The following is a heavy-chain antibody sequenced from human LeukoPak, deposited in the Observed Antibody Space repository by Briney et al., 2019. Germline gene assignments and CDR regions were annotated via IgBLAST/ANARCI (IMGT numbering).Heavy chain of an antibody. D-gene: IGHD3-22*01. CDR2: IADGGETT. CDR3: AGKAARTCGYDY. CDR1: GFTFNNYG. V-gene: IGHV3-23*01. J-gene: IGHJ4*02. Sequence: AVSLRLSCAGSGFTFNNYGMRWVRPAPGMGLVWVSAIADGGETTYYADSVKGRFTISRDYSKNTLYLQMNSGRDDDTAVYYCAGKAARTCGYDYWGQGILVTVSS.